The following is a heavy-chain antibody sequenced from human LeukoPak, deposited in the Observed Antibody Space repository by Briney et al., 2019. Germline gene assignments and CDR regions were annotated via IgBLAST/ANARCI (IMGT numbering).Heavy chain of an antibody. Sequence: GGSLRLSCAASGFTFSSYSMNWVRQAPGKGLEWVSYISSVSSTTYYADSVKGRFTISKDNAKNSLYLQMNSLRAEDTAVYYCARVRHYYDSSGPASYYYYYMDVWGKGTTVTVSS. J-gene: IGHJ6*03. CDR3: ARVRHYYDSSGPASYYYYYMDV. CDR1: GFTFSSYS. D-gene: IGHD3-22*01. CDR2: ISSVSSTT. V-gene: IGHV3-48*04.